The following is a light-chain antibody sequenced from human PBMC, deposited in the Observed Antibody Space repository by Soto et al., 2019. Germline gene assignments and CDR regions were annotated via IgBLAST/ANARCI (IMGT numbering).Light chain of an antibody. Sequence: DIQMTQSPSTLSGSVGDRVTITCRASQTISSWLAWYQQKPGKAPKLLIYKASTLKSGVPSRFSGSGSGTDFTLTISNLQPEDFATYYCQQTYSTPRTFGQGTKVDIK. CDR2: KAS. J-gene: IGKJ1*01. CDR3: QQTYSTPRT. V-gene: IGKV1-5*03. CDR1: QTISSW.